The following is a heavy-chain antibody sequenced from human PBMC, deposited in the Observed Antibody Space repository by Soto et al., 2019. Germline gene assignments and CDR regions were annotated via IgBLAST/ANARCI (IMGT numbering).Heavy chain of an antibody. CDR2: ISSSSSYI. J-gene: IGHJ6*03. CDR3: ARAGSRTYYMDV. Sequence: GGSLRLSCAASGFTFSSYSMNWVRQAPGKGLEWVSSISSSSSYIYYADSVKGRFTISRDNAKNSLYLQMNSLRAEDTAVYYCARAGSRTYYMDVWGKGTTVTVSS. CDR1: GFTFSSYS. D-gene: IGHD1-26*01. V-gene: IGHV3-21*01.